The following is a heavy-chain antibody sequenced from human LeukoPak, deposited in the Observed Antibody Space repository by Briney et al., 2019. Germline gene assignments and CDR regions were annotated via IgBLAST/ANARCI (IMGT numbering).Heavy chain of an antibody. D-gene: IGHD1-26*01. V-gene: IGHV3-23*01. Sequence: AGGSLRLSCAASGVTLSTYAMSWARQAPGKGLEWASGISSSGSGDNTYYAGSVKGRFTISRDSSKNTLFLHMNTLRAEDTAIYYCAKDRTVGASYWYFDLWGRGTLVTVSS. J-gene: IGHJ2*01. CDR2: ISSSGSGDNT. CDR3: AKDRTVGASYWYFDL. CDR1: GVTLSTYA.